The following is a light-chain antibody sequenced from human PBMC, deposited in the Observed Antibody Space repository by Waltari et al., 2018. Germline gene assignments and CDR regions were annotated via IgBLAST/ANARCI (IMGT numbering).Light chain of an antibody. J-gene: IGLJ3*02. CDR1: SSDVGGHTH. CDR3: NSFTSSTTWV. Sequence: QSALTQPASVSGSPGQSITISCTGTSSDVGGHTHVPWYQQHPAQAPKLLIYDVTKWPSGVSDRFSGSKSGNTASLTISGLQAEDEADYYCNSFTSSTTWVFGGGTRVTVL. V-gene: IGLV2-14*03. CDR2: DVT.